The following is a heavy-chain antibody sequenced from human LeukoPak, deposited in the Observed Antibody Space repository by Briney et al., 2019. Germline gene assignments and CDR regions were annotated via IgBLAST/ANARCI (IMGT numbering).Heavy chain of an antibody. V-gene: IGHV1-2*02. J-gene: IGHJ4*02. D-gene: IGHD6-13*01. CDR3: ARDLMAAAGSRGEFDY. CDR2: INPNSGGT. Sequence: ASVKVSCKASGGTFSSYAISWVRQAPGQGLEWMGWINPNSGGTNYAQKFQGRVTMTRDTSISTAYMELSRLRSDDTAVYYCARDLMAAAGSRGEFDYWGQGTLVTVSS. CDR1: GGTFSSYA.